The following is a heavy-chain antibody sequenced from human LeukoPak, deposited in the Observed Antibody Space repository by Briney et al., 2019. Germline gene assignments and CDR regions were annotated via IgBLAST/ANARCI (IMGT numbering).Heavy chain of an antibody. V-gene: IGHV3-66*01. CDR2: IYTGGST. D-gene: IGHD6-19*01. Sequence: GFLRLFCAGSGFTVRYYFTNWVRQASGEGLEWVLGIYTGGSTYYADSVKGRFTISRDNSKNTLFLQMNSLRAEDTAVYYCARAKQWLVQLFYSGMDVWGQGTTVTVTS. CDR3: ARAKQWLVQLFYSGMDV. CDR1: GFTVRYYF. J-gene: IGHJ6*02.